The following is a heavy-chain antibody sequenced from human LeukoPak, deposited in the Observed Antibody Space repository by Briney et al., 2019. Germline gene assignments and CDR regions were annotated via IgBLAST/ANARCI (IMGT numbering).Heavy chain of an antibody. J-gene: IGHJ4*02. CDR2: ISSSSSYI. V-gene: IGHV3-21*01. CDR1: GFTFSSYA. CDR3: ARATYGSGIYYFDY. Sequence: GGSLRLSCAASGFTFSSYAMSWVRQAPGKGLEWVSSISSSSSYIYYADSVKGRFTISRDNAKNSLYLQMNSLRAEDTAVYYCARATYGSGIYYFDYWGQGTLVTVSS. D-gene: IGHD3-10*01.